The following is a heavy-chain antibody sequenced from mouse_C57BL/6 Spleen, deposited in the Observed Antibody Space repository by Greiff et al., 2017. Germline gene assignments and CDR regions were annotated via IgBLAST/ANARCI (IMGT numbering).Heavy chain of an antibody. J-gene: IGHJ2*01. Sequence: QVQLQQSGAELVKPGASVKLSCKASGYTFTTYPIAWLKQNHGQSLEWIGNFHPYNDDTKYNEKFKGKATLTVEKSSSTVYLELSRLTSYDSAVFLCARGYSGNYLSYLDDWGQGTTLTVSS. CDR1: GYTFTTYP. CDR3: ARGYSGNYLSYLDD. V-gene: IGHV1-47*01. CDR2: FHPYNDDT. D-gene: IGHD2-1*01.